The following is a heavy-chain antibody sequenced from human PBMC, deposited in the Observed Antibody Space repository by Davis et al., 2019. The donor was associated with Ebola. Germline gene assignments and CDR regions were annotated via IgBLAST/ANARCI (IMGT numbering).Heavy chain of an antibody. V-gene: IGHV3-23*01. Sequence: GGSLRLSCAASGFVFSNYVMSWVRRDPGKGLEWVSTLGLSADTYYADSVKGRFTISRDNSKNTLHLQMNSLRVEDTAIYYCAKDTSNVWFDVWGQGTMVTVAS. J-gene: IGHJ3*01. CDR3: AKDTSNVWFDV. CDR2: LGLSADT. CDR1: GFVFSNYV. D-gene: IGHD6-19*01.